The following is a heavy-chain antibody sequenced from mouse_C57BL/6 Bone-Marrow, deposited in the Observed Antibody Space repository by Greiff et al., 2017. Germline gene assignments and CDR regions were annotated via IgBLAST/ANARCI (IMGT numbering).Heavy chain of an antibody. V-gene: IGHV1-55*01. CDR1: GYTFTSYW. CDR3: ARKESYYFDY. Sequence: QVQLKQPGAELVKPGASVKMSCKASGYTFTSYWITWVKQRPGQGLEWIGDIYPGSGSTNYNEKFKSKATLTVDTSSSTAYMQLSSLTSEDAAVYYCARKESYYFDYWGQGTTRTVSS. J-gene: IGHJ2*01. CDR2: IYPGSGST.